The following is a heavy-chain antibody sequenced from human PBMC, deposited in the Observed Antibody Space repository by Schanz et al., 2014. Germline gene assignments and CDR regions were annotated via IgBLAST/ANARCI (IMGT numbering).Heavy chain of an antibody. V-gene: IGHV3-21*01. J-gene: IGHJ4*02. Sequence: EVQLVESGGGLVQPGGSLRLSCAASGFTFSNYWMSWVRQAPGKGLEWVSYISSSSSYIYYADSMKGRFTISRDNAKNSLYLQMNSLRAEDTAVYYCARDPGGTKTHGLWGQGTLVTVSS. CDR2: ISSSSSYI. CDR3: ARDPGGTKTHGL. D-gene: IGHD2-15*01. CDR1: GFTFSNYW.